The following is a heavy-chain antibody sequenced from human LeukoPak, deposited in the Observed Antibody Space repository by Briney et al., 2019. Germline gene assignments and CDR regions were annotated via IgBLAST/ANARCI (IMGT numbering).Heavy chain of an antibody. CDR1: GGTFSSFA. Sequence: ASVKVSCKTSGGTFSSFAITWVRQTPGQGLEWMGGIIPIFGTTNYAQKFQDRVTITADKSTSTAYMKLSSLRSEDTAVYFCARVVGLTGYSSNWYSGYYYYMDVWGKGTTVTISS. D-gene: IGHD6-13*01. V-gene: IGHV1-69*06. J-gene: IGHJ6*03. CDR3: ARVVGLTGYSSNWYSGYYYYMDV. CDR2: IIPIFGTT.